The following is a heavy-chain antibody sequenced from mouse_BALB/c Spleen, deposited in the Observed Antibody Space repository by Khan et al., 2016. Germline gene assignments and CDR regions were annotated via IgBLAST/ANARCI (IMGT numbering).Heavy chain of an antibody. CDR2: ISTYYGDT. CDR1: GYTFTDYA. J-gene: IGHJ4*01. CDR3: AREGLNYDYAMDY. D-gene: IGHD2-1*01. V-gene: IGHV1S137*01. Sequence: VQLQESGAELVRPGVSVKISCKGSGYTFTDYAMHWVKQSHAKSLEWIGVISTYYGDTSYNQKFEGKATMTVDKSSSTAYMELARLTSEDSAIXYCAREGLNYDYAMDYWGQGTSVTVSS.